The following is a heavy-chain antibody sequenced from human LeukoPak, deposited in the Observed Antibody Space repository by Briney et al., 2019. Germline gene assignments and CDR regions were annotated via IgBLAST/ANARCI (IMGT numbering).Heavy chain of an antibody. J-gene: IGHJ4*02. D-gene: IGHD3-22*01. CDR2: INAGNGNT. CDR1: GYTFTSYA. V-gene: IGHV1-3*01. Sequence: ASVKVSCKASGYTFTSYAMHWVRQAPGQRLGWMGWINAGNGNTKYSQKFQGRVTITRDTSASTAYMELSSLRSEDTAVYYCARDVRGYYYLDYWGQGTLVTVSS. CDR3: ARDVRGYYYLDY.